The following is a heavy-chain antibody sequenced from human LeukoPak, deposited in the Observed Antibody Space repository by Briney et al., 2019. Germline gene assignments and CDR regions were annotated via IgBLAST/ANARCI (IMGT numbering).Heavy chain of an antibody. J-gene: IGHJ4*02. V-gene: IGHV1-24*01. D-gene: IGHD4-17*01. Sequence: ASVKVSCKVSGYTLTELSMHWVRQAPGKGLEWMGGFDPEDGETIYAQKFQGRVTMTEDTSTDTAYMELSSLRSGDTAVYYCATGGGFYGDYVSQGNDYWGQGTLVTVSS. CDR2: FDPEDGET. CDR3: ATGGGFYGDYVSQGNDY. CDR1: GYTLTELS.